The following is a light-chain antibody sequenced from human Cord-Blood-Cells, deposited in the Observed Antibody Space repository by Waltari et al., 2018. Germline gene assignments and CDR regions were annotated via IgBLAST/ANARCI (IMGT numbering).Light chain of an antibody. V-gene: IGLV3-1*01. CDR2: QDS. CDR3: QAWDSSRV. CDR1: KLGDKY. J-gene: IGLJ3*02. Sequence: SYELTQQPSVSVSPGQTASITCSGDKLGDKYACWYQQKPGQSPVLVIYQDSKRPSGIPERFSGSNSGNTATLTISGTQAMDEADYYCQAWDSSRVFGGGTKLTVL.